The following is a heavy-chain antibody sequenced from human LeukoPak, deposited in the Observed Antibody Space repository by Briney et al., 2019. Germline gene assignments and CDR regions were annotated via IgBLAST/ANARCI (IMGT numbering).Heavy chain of an antibody. CDR3: ASSRGTYSSSWYGNYYYGMDV. J-gene: IGHJ6*02. CDR1: GYTFTSYD. V-gene: IGHV1-8*01. Sequence: ASVTVSCKASGYTFTSYDINWVRQAPGQGLEWMGWMNPNSGNTGYAQKFQGRVTMTRNTSISTAYMELSSLRSEDTAVYYCASSRGTYSSSWYGNYYYGMDVWGQGTTVTVSS. CDR2: MNPNSGNT. D-gene: IGHD6-13*01.